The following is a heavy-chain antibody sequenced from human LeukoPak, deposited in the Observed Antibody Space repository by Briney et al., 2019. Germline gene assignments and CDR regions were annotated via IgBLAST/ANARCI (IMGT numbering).Heavy chain of an antibody. V-gene: IGHV3-53*01. J-gene: IGHJ4*02. CDR2: IYSGGST. D-gene: IGHD3-3*01. CDR3: ARDERLLSFLK. CDR1: GFTFSRYS. Sequence: GGSLRLSCAASGFTFSRYSMNWVRQAPGKGLEWVSVIYSGGSTYYADSVKGRFTISRDNSKNTLYLQMNSLRAEDTAIYYCARDERLLSFLKWGQGTLVTVSS.